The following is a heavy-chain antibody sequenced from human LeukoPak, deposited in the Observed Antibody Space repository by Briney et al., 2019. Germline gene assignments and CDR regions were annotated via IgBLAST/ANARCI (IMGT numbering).Heavy chain of an antibody. J-gene: IGHJ2*01. V-gene: IGHV1-69*01. CDR2: IIPIFGTA. CDR3: ASGGDVTSYFDL. Sequence: SVKVSCKASGGTFSSYAISWVRQAPGQGLEWMGGIIPIFGTANYAQKFQGRVTITADESTSTAYMELSSLRSEDAAVYYCASGGDVTSYFDLWGRGTLVTVSS. CDR1: GGTFSSYA. D-gene: IGHD2-21*02.